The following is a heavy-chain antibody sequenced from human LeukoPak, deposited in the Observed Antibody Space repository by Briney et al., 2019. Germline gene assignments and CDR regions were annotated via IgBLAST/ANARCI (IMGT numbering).Heavy chain of an antibody. CDR1: GFTVSSNY. J-gene: IGHJ4*02. V-gene: IGHV3-53*01. CDR2: IYSGGST. D-gene: IGHD5-12*01. CDR3: ARVHGYDYFDY. Sequence: GGSLRLSCAASGFTVSSNYMSWVRQAPGKGLVWVSVIYSGGSTYYADSVKGRFTISRDNSKNTLYLQMNSLRAEDTAVYYCARVHGYDYFDYWGQGTLVTVSS.